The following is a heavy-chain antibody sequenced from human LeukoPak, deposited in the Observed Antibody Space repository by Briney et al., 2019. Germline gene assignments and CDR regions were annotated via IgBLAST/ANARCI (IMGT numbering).Heavy chain of an antibody. V-gene: IGHV3-23*01. D-gene: IGHD3-3*01. CDR2: ISGSGGST. Sequence: PGGSLRLSCAASGFTFSSYAMSWVRQAPGKGLEWVSAISGSGGSTYYADSVKGRFTISRDNSKNTLYLQMNSLRAEDTAVYYCAKLPREWLLFPYYYYYMDVWGKGTTVTVSS. CDR1: GFTFSSYA. J-gene: IGHJ6*03. CDR3: AKLPREWLLFPYYYYYMDV.